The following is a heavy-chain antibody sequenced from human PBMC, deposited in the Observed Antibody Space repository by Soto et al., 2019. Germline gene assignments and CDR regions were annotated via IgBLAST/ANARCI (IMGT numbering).Heavy chain of an antibody. Sequence: QVQLVESGGGVVQPGRSLRLSCAASGFTFSSYGMHWVSQAPGKGLEWVAVIWYDGSNKYYADSVKGRFTISRDNSKNTLYLQMNSLRAEDTAVYYCARGRFGSPLDYWGQGTLVTVSS. D-gene: IGHD3-10*01. CDR1: GFTFSSYG. J-gene: IGHJ4*02. V-gene: IGHV3-33*01. CDR3: ARGRFGSPLDY. CDR2: IWYDGSNK.